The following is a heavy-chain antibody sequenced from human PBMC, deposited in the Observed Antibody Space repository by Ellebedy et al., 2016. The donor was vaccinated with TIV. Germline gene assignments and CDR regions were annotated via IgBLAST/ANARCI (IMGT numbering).Heavy chain of an antibody. V-gene: IGHV3-23*01. CDR1: GFPFTSYA. CDR3: ARSFESSGLFPY. CDR2: FSGSGDNT. D-gene: IGHD6-19*01. Sequence: PGGSLRLSCAAYGFPFTSYAISWARLAPGQGLAWVSGFSGSGDNTHYADSVKGRFTIYRDKSTNTLYLQMNSLSAEDTAVYYDARSFESSGLFPYWGQGTRVAVSS. J-gene: IGHJ1*01.